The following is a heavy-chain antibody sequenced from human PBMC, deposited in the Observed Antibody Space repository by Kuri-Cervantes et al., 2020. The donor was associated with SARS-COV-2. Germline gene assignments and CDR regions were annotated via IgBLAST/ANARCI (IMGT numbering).Heavy chain of an antibody. Sequence: ASVKVSCKASGYTFTGYYMHWVRQAPGQGLEWMGWINPNSGGTNYAQKFQGWVTMTRDTSISTAYTELSRLRSDDTAVYYCARGPSWGYFWGTYRGGWDSFDIWGQGTMVTVSS. D-gene: IGHD3-16*02. V-gene: IGHV1-2*04. CDR2: INPNSGGT. CDR3: ARGPSWGYFWGTYRGGWDSFDI. J-gene: IGHJ3*02. CDR1: GYTFTGYY.